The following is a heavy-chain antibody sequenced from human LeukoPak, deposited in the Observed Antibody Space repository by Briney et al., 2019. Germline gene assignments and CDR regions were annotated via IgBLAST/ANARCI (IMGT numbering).Heavy chain of an antibody. CDR2: INHSGNT. Sequence: SETLSLTCAVYGGSFNAYYWTWIRQTPGKGLEWIGEINHSGNTNYNPSLESRVAISADTSKNQFSLNLGSVTAADTAIYYCARGLRFIQGPGYYYMDVWGKGTTVTVSS. D-gene: IGHD3-16*02. CDR3: ARGLRFIQGPGYYYMDV. CDR1: GGSFNAYY. V-gene: IGHV4-34*01. J-gene: IGHJ6*03.